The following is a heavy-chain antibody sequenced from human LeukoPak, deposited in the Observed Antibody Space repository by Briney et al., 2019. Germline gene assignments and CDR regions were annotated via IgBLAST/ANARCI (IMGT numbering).Heavy chain of an antibody. CDR2: ISSSGGTT. CDR1: GFIFSDYY. D-gene: IGHD3-10*01. Sequence: GGSLRLSCAASGFIFSDYYMNWIRQAPGKGLEWISYISSSGGTTYDVDSVQGRFTISRDNAQNSLYLQMDNLRADDTAVYYCARSFGSGSNYNRKPPDYWGQGTLVTVSS. J-gene: IGHJ4*02. V-gene: IGHV3-11*01. CDR3: ARSFGSGSNYNRKPPDY.